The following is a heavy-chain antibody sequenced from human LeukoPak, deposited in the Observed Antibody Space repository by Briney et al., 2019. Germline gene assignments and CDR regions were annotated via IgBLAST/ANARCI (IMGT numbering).Heavy chain of an antibody. CDR1: GFTFSSYS. V-gene: IGHV3-48*01. Sequence: GGSLRLSCAASGFTFSSYSMNWVRQAPGKGLEWVSYISSSSSTIYYADSVKGRFTISRDNAKNSLYLQMNSLRAEDTAVYYCARPITIFGAKGAFDIWGQGTMVTVSS. J-gene: IGHJ3*02. CDR3: ARPITIFGAKGAFDI. D-gene: IGHD3-3*01. CDR2: ISSSSSTI.